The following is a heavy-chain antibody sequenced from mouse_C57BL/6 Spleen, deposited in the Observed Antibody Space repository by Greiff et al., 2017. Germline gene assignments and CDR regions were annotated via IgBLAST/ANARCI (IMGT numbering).Heavy chain of an antibody. Sequence: VQLKESGPGLVKPSQSLSLTCSVTGYSITSGYYWNWIRQFPGNKLEWMGYISYDGSNNYNPSLKNRISITRDTSKNQFFLKLNSVTTEDTATYYCATSDSSGYPYYAMDYWGQGTSVTVSS. J-gene: IGHJ4*01. D-gene: IGHD3-2*02. CDR3: ATSDSSGYPYYAMDY. V-gene: IGHV3-6*01. CDR1: GYSITSGYY. CDR2: ISYDGSN.